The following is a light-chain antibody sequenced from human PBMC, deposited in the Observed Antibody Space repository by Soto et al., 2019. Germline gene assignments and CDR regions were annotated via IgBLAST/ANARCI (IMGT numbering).Light chain of an antibody. CDR3: AAWDDSLNGWV. Sequence: YVLTQPPSASGTPGQRVPISCSGSSSNIGSNTVNWYQQLPGTAPKLLIYSNNQRPSGVPDRFSGSKSGTSASLAISGLQSEDEADYYCAAWDDSLNGWVFGGGTK. CDR2: SNN. CDR1: SSNIGSNT. V-gene: IGLV1-44*01. J-gene: IGLJ3*02.